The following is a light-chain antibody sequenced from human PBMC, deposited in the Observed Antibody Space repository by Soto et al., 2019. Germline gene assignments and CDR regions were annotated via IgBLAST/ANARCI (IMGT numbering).Light chain of an antibody. CDR2: GAS. J-gene: IGKJ3*01. Sequence: EIVMTQSPATLSVSPGERATLSCRASQSVSSNLAWYQQKPGQAPRLLIYGASTRATDIPARFSGSGSGTEFPLTISSLQSEDFAVYYCQQYNKWPLTFGPGTKVDIK. CDR1: QSVSSN. V-gene: IGKV3-15*01. CDR3: QQYNKWPLT.